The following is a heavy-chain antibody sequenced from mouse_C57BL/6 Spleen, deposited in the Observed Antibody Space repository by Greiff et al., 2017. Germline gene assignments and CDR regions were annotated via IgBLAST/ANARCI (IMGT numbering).Heavy chain of an antibody. V-gene: IGHV1-55*01. CDR3: ARARGDGYYLFAY. CDR2: IYPGSGST. J-gene: IGHJ3*01. Sequence: VQLQQPGAELVKPGASVKMSCKASGYTFTSYWITWVKQRPGQGLEWIGDIYPGSGSTNYNEKFKSKATLTVDTSSSTAYMQLSSLTSEDSAVYYCARARGDGYYLFAYWGQGTLVTVSA. D-gene: IGHD2-3*01. CDR1: GYTFTSYW.